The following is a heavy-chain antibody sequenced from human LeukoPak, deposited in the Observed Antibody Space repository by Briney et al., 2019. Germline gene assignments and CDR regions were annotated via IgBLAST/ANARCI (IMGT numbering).Heavy chain of an antibody. V-gene: IGHV3-23*01. CDR1: GFTFSAYA. CDR3: ATSHVTYYYDSTWDGGSYYFDY. Sequence: PGGSLRLSCAASGFTFSAYAMRWVRQAPGKGLEWVAAISGSTYTTYYADSVKGRFTISRDNSKNTLYLQMNSLRAEDTAVYYCATSHVTYYYDSTWDGGSYYFDYWGQGTLVTVSS. CDR2: ISGSTYTT. J-gene: IGHJ4*02. D-gene: IGHD3-22*01.